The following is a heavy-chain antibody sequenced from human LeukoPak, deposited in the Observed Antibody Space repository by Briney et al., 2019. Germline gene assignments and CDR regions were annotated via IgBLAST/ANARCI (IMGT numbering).Heavy chain of an antibody. CDR2: INPNSGGT. CDR1: GYTFTGYY. V-gene: IGHV1-2*02. CDR3: SRDQEDGRFDP. J-gene: IGHJ5*02. Sequence: GASVKVSCKASGYTFTGYYMHWVRQAPGQGLEWMGWINPNSGGTNYAQQSQRRVTMTRDTSSSTAYMELSRLRSDDTAVYYCSRDQEDGRFDPWGQGTLVTVSS.